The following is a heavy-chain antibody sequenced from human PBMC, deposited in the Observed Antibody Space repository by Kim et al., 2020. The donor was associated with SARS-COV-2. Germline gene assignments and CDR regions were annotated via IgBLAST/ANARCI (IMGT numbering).Heavy chain of an antibody. CDR1: GGSFSGYY. Sequence: SETLSLTCAVYGGSFSGYYCSWIRQPPGKGLEWIGEINHSVSTNYNPSLKSRVTISVDTSKNQFSMKLSPVTAADTAVYDCARATYSDNQARAFDIWGQGTMVTVSS. CDR3: ARATYSDNQARAFDI. J-gene: IGHJ3*02. CDR2: INHSVST. D-gene: IGHD1-1*01. V-gene: IGHV4-34*01.